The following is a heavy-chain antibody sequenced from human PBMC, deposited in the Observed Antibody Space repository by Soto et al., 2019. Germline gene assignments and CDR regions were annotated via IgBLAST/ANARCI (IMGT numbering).Heavy chain of an antibody. D-gene: IGHD3-3*01. V-gene: IGHV3-48*01. J-gene: IGHJ6*03. CDR2: ISSSSSTI. CDR1: GFTLSSYS. CDR3: ARALRFLEWLSPNMDV. Sequence: GGSLRLSCAASGFTLSSYSMNWVRQAPGKGLEWVSYISSSSSTIYYADSVKGRFTISRDNAKNSLYLQMNSLRAEDTAVYYCARALRFLEWLSPNMDVWGKGTTVTVSS.